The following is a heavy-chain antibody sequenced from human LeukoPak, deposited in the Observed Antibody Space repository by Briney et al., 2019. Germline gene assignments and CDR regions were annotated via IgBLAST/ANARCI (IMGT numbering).Heavy chain of an antibody. J-gene: IGHJ4*02. CDR1: GGSISSGGYS. CDR2: IYYSGST. V-gene: IGHV4-31*03. D-gene: IGHD3-10*01. Sequence: SQTLSLTCTVSGGSISSGGYSWSWIRQHPGKGLEWIGYIYYSGSTYYNPSLKSRVTISVDTSKNRFSLKLSSVTAADTAVYYCARSKMVRGVTIYYFDYWGQGTLVTVSS. CDR3: ARSKMVRGVTIYYFDY.